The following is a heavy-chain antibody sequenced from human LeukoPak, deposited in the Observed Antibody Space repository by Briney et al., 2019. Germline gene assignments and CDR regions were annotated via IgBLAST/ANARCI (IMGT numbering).Heavy chain of an antibody. Sequence: GASVKVSCKASGYTFTSYGISWVRQAPGQGLEWMGWISAYNGNTNYAQKLQGRVTMTTDTSTSTAYMELRSLRSDDTAVYYCARIGRSSSRYDYYYYYMDVWGKGTTVTISS. D-gene: IGHD6-13*01. CDR1: GYTFTSYG. V-gene: IGHV1-18*01. CDR2: ISAYNGNT. J-gene: IGHJ6*03. CDR3: ARIGRSSSRYDYYYYYMDV.